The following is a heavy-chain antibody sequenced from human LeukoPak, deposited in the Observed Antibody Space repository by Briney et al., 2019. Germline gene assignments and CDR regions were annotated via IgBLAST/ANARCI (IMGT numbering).Heavy chain of an antibody. D-gene: IGHD2-15*01. CDR2: IYYSGST. CDR3: ARTYCSGGSCFYPFDY. Sequence: SQTLSLTCTVSGGSISSGGYYWSWIRQHPGKGLEWIGYIYYSGSTYYNPSLKSRVTISVDTSKNQFSLKLSSVTAADAAVYYCARTYCSGGSCFYPFDYWGQGTLVTVSS. V-gene: IGHV4-31*03. J-gene: IGHJ4*02. CDR1: GGSISSGGYY.